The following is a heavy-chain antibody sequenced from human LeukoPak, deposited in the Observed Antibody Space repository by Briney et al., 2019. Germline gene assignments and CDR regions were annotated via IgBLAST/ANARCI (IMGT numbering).Heavy chain of an antibody. Sequence: SETLSLTCTVSGGSISSGSYYWSWIRQPAGKGLEWIGRIYTSGSTNYNPSLKSRVTISVDTSKNQFSLKLSSVTAADTAVYYCPSGYYLGTFDIWGQGTMVTVSS. D-gene: IGHD3-22*01. CDR3: PSGYYLGTFDI. V-gene: IGHV4-61*02. CDR1: GGSISSGSYY. CDR2: IYTSGST. J-gene: IGHJ3*02.